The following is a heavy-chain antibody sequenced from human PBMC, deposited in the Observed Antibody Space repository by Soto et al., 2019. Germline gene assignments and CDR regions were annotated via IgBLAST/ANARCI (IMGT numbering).Heavy chain of an antibody. Sequence: SETLSLTCNVSGGSISSGGYYWTWIRQHPGKGLEWIGNIHHSGSTFYNPSLKSRVSISVDTSKNQFSLKLTSVTAADTAVYYCARDKITGLFDYWGQGTLVTVSS. J-gene: IGHJ4*02. CDR1: GGSISSGGYY. V-gene: IGHV4-31*03. CDR2: IHHSGST. D-gene: IGHD2-8*02. CDR3: ARDKITGLFDY.